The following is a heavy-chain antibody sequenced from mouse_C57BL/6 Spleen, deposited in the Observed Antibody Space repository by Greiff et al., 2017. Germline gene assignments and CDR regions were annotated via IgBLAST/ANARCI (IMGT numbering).Heavy chain of an antibody. CDR3: ARGYGNCGFAY. V-gene: IGHV1-52*01. CDR2: IDPSDSET. D-gene: IGHD2-1*01. Sequence: QVQLQQPGAELVRPGSSVKLSCKASGYTFTSYWMHWVKQRPIQGLEWIGNIDPSDSETHYNQKFKDKATLTVDKSSSTAYMQLSSLTSEDSAVYYCARGYGNCGFAYWGQGTLVTVSA. J-gene: IGHJ3*01. CDR1: GYTFTSYW.